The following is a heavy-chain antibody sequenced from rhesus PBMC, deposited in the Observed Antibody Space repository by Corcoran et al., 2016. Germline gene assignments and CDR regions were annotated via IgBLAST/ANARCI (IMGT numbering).Heavy chain of an antibody. CDR2: IGGSSGSN. V-gene: IGHV4-127*01. J-gene: IGHJ2*01. Sequence: QVQLQESGPGLVKPSETLSLTCAVSGYSISSGYGWSWIRQPPGKGLEWIGYIGGSSGSNNYNPSLNSRVPISKDTSKNQFSLKLSSVTAADTAVYYCARVWYYWYFDLWGPGTPITISS. D-gene: IGHD2-21*01. CDR3: ARVWYYWYFDL. CDR1: GYSISSGYG.